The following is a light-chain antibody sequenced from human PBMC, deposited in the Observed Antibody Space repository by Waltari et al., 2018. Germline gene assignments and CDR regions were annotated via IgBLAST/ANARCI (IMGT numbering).Light chain of an antibody. J-gene: IGKJ1*01. V-gene: IGKV3-20*01. CDR1: ESVSRA. CDR3: QHDLRLPVT. Sequence: VLTQSPGTLSLPAGDRATVSCRASESVSRALVWYQQKPGQAPRRLIYGASTRATGIPDRFSVSGSGTDFSLTISRLEPDDFAVYYCQHDLRLPVTFGQGTTVEI. CDR2: GAS.